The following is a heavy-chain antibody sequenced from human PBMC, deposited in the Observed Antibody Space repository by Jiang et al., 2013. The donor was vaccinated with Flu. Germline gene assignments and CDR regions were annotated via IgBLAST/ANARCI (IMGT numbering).Heavy chain of an antibody. J-gene: IGHJ3*02. V-gene: IGHV5-51*01. CDR2: IYPGDSDT. D-gene: IGHD3-3*01. Sequence: GAEVKKPGESLKISCKGSGYSFTSNWVAWVRQMPGKGLQWMGIIYPGDSDTRYSPSFQGQVTISADKSINTAYLQWSSLKASDTAMYYCARHLGRFPPYDAFDIWGQGTLVTVSS. CDR1: GYSFTSNW. CDR3: ARHLGRFPPYDAFDI.